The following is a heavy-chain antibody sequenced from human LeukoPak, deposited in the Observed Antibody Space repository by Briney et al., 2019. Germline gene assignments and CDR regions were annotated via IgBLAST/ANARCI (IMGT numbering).Heavy chain of an antibody. J-gene: IGHJ4*02. Sequence: ASVKVSCKASGYTFTDYYIHWVRQAPGQGLEWMGWINSISGGTNYAQNFQGRVAMTRDTSISTAYMELSRLRSDDTAVYYCARGPPRVGPRFDNWGQGTLVTVSS. CDR1: GYTFTDYY. D-gene: IGHD3-10*01. V-gene: IGHV1-2*02. CDR2: INSISGGT. CDR3: ARGPPRVGPRFDN.